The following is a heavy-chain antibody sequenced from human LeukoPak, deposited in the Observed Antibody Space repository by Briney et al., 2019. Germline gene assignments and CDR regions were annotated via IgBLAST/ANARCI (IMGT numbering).Heavy chain of an antibody. V-gene: IGHV1-18*01. CDR3: AREGTGLNMVRADFDY. D-gene: IGHD3-10*01. Sequence: ASVKVSYKASGYTFTSYGISGVRPAPGQGLEWMGWISAYNGNTNNAQKLQGRVTMTTDTSTSTAYMELRSLRSDETAVYYCAREGTGLNMVRADFDYWGQGTLVTVSS. CDR1: GYTFTSYG. J-gene: IGHJ4*02. CDR2: ISAYNGNT.